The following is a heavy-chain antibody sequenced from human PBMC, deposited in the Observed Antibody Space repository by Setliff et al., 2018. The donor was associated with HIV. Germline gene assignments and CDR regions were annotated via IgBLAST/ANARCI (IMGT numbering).Heavy chain of an antibody. CDR1: GYTFTKYY. J-gene: IGHJ4*02. V-gene: IGHV1-46*01. Sequence: ASVKVSCKASGYTFTKYYIHWVRQAPGQGLEWMGIINPSAGSTTYAQKFQGRVTITTDTSTSSVFMELRSLRSEDTAVYYCARGGNGEFDLWGQGTLVTVSS. CDR3: ARGGNGEFDL. D-gene: IGHD3-10*01. CDR2: INPSAGST.